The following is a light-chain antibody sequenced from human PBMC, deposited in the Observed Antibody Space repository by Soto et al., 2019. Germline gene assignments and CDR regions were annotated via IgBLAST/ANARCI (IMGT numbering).Light chain of an antibody. Sequence: EIVLTQSPGTLSLSPGERVTLSCRASQSVRSNFLAWYQQKPGQAPRLLIYGASNRATGIPDRFSGSGSGTDFTLTITRLEPEDFAMYYCQRYDSFRTFGQGTKVDI. J-gene: IGKJ1*01. CDR2: GAS. CDR1: QSVRSNF. V-gene: IGKV3-20*01. CDR3: QRYDSFRT.